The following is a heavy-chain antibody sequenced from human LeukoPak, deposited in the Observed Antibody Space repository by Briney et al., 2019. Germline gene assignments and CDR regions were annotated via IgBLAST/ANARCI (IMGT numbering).Heavy chain of an antibody. J-gene: IGHJ5*02. CDR1: GFTFSSYE. CDR2: ISSSGSTI. CDR3: ARVIWGSGSKRRNNWFDP. V-gene: IGHV3-48*03. D-gene: IGHD3-10*01. Sequence: QPGRSLRLSCAASGFTFSSYEMNWVRQAPGKGLEWVSYISSSGSTIYYADSVKGRFTISRDNAKNSLYLQMNSPRAEDTAVYYCARVIWGSGSKRRNNWFDPWGQGTLVTVSS.